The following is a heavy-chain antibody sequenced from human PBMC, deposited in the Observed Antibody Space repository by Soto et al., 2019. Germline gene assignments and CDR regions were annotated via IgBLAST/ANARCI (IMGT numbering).Heavy chain of an antibody. Sequence: ASVKVSCKASGYTFTDYDINWVRQTSGQGLEWMGWMSPKSGNTGYAQQFQGRVTMTRDTSISTAYMDLSSLRSEDTAVYFCTRGPPNWGFDYWGQGILVTVSS. CDR1: GYTFTDYD. D-gene: IGHD7-27*01. CDR2: MSPKSGNT. CDR3: TRGPPNWGFDY. V-gene: IGHV1-8*01. J-gene: IGHJ4*02.